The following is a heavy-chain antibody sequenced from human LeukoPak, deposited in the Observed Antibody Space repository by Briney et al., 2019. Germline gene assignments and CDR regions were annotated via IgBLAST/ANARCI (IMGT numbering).Heavy chain of an antibody. CDR3: ARGPRVLDY. Sequence: PSETLSLTCAVYGGSFSGYYWSWIRQPPGKGLEWIGEINHSGSTNYNPSLKSRVTISVDTSKNLFSLKLSSVTAADTAVYYCARGPRVLDYWGQGTLVTVSS. V-gene: IGHV4-34*01. CDR1: GGSFSGYY. CDR2: INHSGST. J-gene: IGHJ4*02.